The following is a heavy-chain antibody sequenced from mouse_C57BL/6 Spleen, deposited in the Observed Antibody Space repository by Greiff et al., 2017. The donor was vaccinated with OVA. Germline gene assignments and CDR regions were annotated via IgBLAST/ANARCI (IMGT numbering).Heavy chain of an antibody. V-gene: IGHV5-16*01. D-gene: IGHD2-4*01. CDR3: ARAPYYDYWYFDV. CDR1: GFTFSNYY. Sequence: EVNVVEPEGGLVQPGSSMKLSCTASGFTFSNYYMAWVRQVPEKGLEWVANINYDGSSTYYLDSLKSRFIISRDTAKNILYLQMSRLKSEYTATYYGARAPYYDYWYFDVWGTGTTVTVSS. CDR2: INYDGSST. J-gene: IGHJ1*03.